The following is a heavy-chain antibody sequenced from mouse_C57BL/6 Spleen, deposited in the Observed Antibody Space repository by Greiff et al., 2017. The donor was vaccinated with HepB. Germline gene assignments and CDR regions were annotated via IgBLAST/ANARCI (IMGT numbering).Heavy chain of an antibody. CDR1: GFTFSDYG. Sequence: EVKVVESGGGLVKPGGSLKLSCAASGFTFSDYGMHWVRQAPEKGLEWVAYISSGSSTIYYADTVKGRFTISRDNAKNTLFLQMTSLRSEDTAMYYCARRESYYPMDYWGQGTSVTVSS. V-gene: IGHV5-17*01. J-gene: IGHJ4*01. CDR2: ISSGSSTI. CDR3: ARRESYYPMDY.